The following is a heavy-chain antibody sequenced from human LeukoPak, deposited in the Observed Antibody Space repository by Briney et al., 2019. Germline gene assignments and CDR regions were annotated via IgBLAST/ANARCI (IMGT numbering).Heavy chain of an antibody. CDR2: ILSSGGRT. Sequence: GGSLRLSCAASGFTFSTYAMSWVRQAPGKGLEWVSVILSSGGRTFYADSVKGRVTISRDNSKNTLYLQMNSLRAEDTAIYYFVGYTSGWDVNYWGQGTLVTVSS. J-gene: IGHJ4*02. D-gene: IGHD6-19*01. V-gene: IGHV3-23*01. CDR1: GFTFSTYA. CDR3: VGYTSGWDVNY.